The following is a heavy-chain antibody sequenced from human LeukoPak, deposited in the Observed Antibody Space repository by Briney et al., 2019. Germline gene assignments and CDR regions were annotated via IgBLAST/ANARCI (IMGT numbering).Heavy chain of an antibody. D-gene: IGHD3-22*01. CDR2: INGDGSSA. CDR1: GFSLSSFW. V-gene: IGHV3-74*01. Sequence: PWGSLTLSCTASGFSLSSFWMHWVRQVPGKGLVWVARINGDGSSASHADSVKGRFTISRDNAKNSLYLQMNSLRVEDTAVYFCARAGVDGSGYYHIAYWGQGALVTVSA. CDR3: ARAGVDGSGYYHIAY. J-gene: IGHJ4*02.